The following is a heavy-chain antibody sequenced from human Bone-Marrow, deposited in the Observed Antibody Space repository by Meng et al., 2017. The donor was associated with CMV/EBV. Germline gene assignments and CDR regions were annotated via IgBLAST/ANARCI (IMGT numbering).Heavy chain of an antibody. D-gene: IGHD3-3*01. J-gene: IGHJ3*02. CDR2: ISWNSGSI. CDR1: GFTFDDYA. V-gene: IGHV3-9*03. Sequence: SLKISCAASGFTFDDYAMHWVRQAPGKGLEWVSGISWNSGSIGYADSVKGRFTISRDNAKNSLYLQMNSLRAEDMALYYCAKDTRNDFWSGFDAFDIWDQGTMVTVSS. CDR3: AKDTRNDFWSGFDAFDI.